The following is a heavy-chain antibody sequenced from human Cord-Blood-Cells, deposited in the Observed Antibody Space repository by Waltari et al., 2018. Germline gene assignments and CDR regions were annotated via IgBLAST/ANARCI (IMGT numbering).Heavy chain of an antibody. CDR3: ARDSVGLGEGQMKTIDY. CDR1: GYTFTSYG. Sequence: QVQLVQSGAEVKKPGASVKVSCKASGYTFTSYGISWVRQAPGQGLEWMGWISAYNGNTNYAQKRQGRVTMTTDTSTSTAYMELRSLRADDTAVYYCARDSVGLGEGQMKTIDYWGQGTLVTVSS. V-gene: IGHV1-18*01. D-gene: IGHD3-10*01. J-gene: IGHJ4*02. CDR2: ISAYNGNT.